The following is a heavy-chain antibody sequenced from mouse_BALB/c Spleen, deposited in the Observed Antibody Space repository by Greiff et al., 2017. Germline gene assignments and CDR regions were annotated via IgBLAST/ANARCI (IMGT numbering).Heavy chain of an antibody. CDR2: INPSNGGT. Sequence: QVQLQQPGAELVKPGASVKLSCKASGYTFTSYYMYWVKQRPGQGLEWIGGINPSNGGTNFNEKFKSKATLTVDKSSSTAYMQLSSLTSEDSAVYYCTREWTYYRYDEGAMDYWGQGTSVTVSS. CDR1: GYTFTSYY. CDR3: TREWTYYRYDEGAMDY. V-gene: IGHV1S81*02. D-gene: IGHD2-14*01. J-gene: IGHJ4*01.